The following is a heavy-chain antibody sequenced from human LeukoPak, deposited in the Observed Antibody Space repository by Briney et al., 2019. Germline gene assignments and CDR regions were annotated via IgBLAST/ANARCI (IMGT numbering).Heavy chain of an antibody. CDR2: INRDGSTP. D-gene: IGHD3-16*01. V-gene: IGHV3-74*01. CDR3: ARDFYTGHY. CDR1: GFTFTTYW. J-gene: IGHJ4*02. Sequence: GGSLRLSCAASGFTFTTYWMHWVRQAPGKGLVWVSGINRDGSTPIYADSVKGRFTISRDNANNTLYLQMNSPRAEDTAVYYCARDFYTGHYWGQGTLVTVSS.